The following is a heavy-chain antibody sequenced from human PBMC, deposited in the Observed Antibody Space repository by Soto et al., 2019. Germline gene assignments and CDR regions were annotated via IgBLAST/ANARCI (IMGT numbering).Heavy chain of an antibody. CDR3: ARKGSGDYALDY. Sequence: QITLKESGPTLVKPTQTLTLTCTLSGFSLSTSGVGVGWIRQSPGKALEWLAVIYWDDVKHYSPSLERRLTITKDTSDSEVVLTMTNMDPVDTATYYCARKGSGDYALDYWGQGILVTVSS. CDR2: IYWDDVK. J-gene: IGHJ4*02. V-gene: IGHV2-5*02. CDR1: GFSLSTSGVG. D-gene: IGHD4-17*01.